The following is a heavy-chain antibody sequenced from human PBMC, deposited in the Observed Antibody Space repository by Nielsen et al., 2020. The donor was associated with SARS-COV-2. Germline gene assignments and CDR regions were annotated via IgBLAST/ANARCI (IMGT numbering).Heavy chain of an antibody. J-gene: IGHJ4*02. D-gene: IGHD6-19*01. V-gene: IGHV1-69*02. CDR2: IIPILGIA. Sequence: WVRQAPGQGLEWMGRIIPILGIANYAQKFQGRVTITADKSTSTAYMELSSLRSEDTAVYYCAIHHSSGWSQNYDYWGQGTLVTVSS. CDR3: AIHHSSGWSQNYDY.